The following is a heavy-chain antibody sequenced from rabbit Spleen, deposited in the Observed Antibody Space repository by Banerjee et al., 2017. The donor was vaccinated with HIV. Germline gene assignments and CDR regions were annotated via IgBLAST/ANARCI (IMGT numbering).Heavy chain of an antibody. D-gene: IGHD6-1*01. V-gene: IGHV1S45*01. CDR3: ARNNVGAPGYGHAIAL. J-gene: IGHJ4*01. CDR1: GFSFGDRDV. CDR2: INTVTGKT. Sequence: QEQLVESGGGLVQPTGSLTLTCKASGFSFGDRDVMCWVRQAPGKGLEWIACINTVTGKTVYASWAKGRFIMSRTSSTTVTLQMTSLTAADTATYFCARNNVGAPGYGHAIALWGPGTLVTVS.